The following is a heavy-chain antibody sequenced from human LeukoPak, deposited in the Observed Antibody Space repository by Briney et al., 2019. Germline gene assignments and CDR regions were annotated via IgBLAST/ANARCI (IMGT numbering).Heavy chain of an antibody. V-gene: IGHV5-51*01. D-gene: IGHD2-15*01. CDR2: ICPGDSNT. Sequence: GESLKISCKGSGFDFTVHWIAWVRQMPGKGLEWMGIICPGDSNTKYSPSFRGRVTISADKSITTAYLQWSSLKASDTAMYYCARQEYCSGGSCYTWFDPWGQGTLVTVSS. CDR3: ARQEYCSGGSCYTWFDP. J-gene: IGHJ5*02. CDR1: GFDFTVHW.